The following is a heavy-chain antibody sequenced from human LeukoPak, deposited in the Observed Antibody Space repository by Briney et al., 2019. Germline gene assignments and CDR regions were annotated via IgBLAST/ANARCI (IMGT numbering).Heavy chain of an antibody. V-gene: IGHV1-69*05. CDR1: GGTFSSYA. CDR2: IIPIFGTA. D-gene: IGHD5-12*01. CDR3: ARDVSGYDPDTRFDY. J-gene: IGHJ4*02. Sequence: SVKVSCKASGGTFSSYAISWVRQAPGQGLEWMGRIIPIFGTANYAQKFQGRVTITTDESTSTAYMELSSLRSEDTAVYYCARDVSGYDPDTRFDYWGQGTLVTVPS.